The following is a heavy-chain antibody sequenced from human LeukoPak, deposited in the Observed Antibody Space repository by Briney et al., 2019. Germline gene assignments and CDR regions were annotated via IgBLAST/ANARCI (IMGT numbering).Heavy chain of an antibody. V-gene: IGHV3-53*01. Sequence: PGGSLRLSCAASEFAVSSNYMTWVRQALGNGLEWVSVIYSRGKTYYADSVEGRFTISRDNSKNAVYLQMNSLRAEDTAVYYCARYRMDAGSYTSGWFDPWGQGTLVTVSS. D-gene: IGHD3-10*01. CDR1: EFAVSSNY. CDR3: ARYRMDAGSYTSGWFDP. CDR2: IYSRGKT. J-gene: IGHJ5*02.